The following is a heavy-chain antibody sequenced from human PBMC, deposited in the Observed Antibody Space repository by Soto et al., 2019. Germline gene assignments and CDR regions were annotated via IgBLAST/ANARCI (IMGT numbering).Heavy chain of an antibody. D-gene: IGHD3-3*01. V-gene: IGHV1-3*01. Sequence: QVQLVQSGAEVKKPGASVKVSCKASGYTFTSYAMHWVRQAPGQRLEWMGWINAGNGNPKYSQKFQDRVTINMDTSASTAYMALSSLRSEDTAVYYCARVPDYDFWGGYYTGPFDYWGQGTLVTVSS. J-gene: IGHJ4*02. CDR3: ARVPDYDFWGGYYTGPFDY. CDR1: GYTFTSYA. CDR2: INAGNGNP.